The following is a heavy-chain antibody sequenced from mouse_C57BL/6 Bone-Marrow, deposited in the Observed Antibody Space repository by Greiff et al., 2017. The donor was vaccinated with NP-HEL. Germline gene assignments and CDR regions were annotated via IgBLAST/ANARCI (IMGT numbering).Heavy chain of an antibody. CDR2: ILPGSGST. Sequence: VKLQESGAELMKPGASVKLSCKATGYTFTGYWIEWVKQRPGHGLEWIGEILPGSGSTNYNEKFKGKATFTADTSSNTAYMQLSSLTTEDSAIYYCARGGYYYGSSPQYFDVWGTGTTVTVSS. J-gene: IGHJ1*03. D-gene: IGHD1-1*01. CDR3: ARGGYYYGSSPQYFDV. V-gene: IGHV1-9*01. CDR1: GYTFTGYW.